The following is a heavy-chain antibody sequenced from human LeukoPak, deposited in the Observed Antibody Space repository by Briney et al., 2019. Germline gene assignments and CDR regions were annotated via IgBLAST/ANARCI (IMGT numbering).Heavy chain of an antibody. J-gene: IGHJ5*02. V-gene: IGHV4-61*02. D-gene: IGHD1-26*01. CDR2: IYSSGRT. CDR1: GDSISSGSYY. CDR3: ARDLGGSYSSETWFDP. Sequence: TSETLSLTCTVSGDSISSGSYYWSWIRQPAGEGLEWIGRIYSSGRTHYSPSLKSRVAISVDTSKNRFSLRLSSVTAADTAVYYCARDLGGSYSSETWFDPWGQGTLVTVSS.